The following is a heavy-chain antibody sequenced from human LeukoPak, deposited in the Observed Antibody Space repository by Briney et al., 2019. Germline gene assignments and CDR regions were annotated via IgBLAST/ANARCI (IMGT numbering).Heavy chain of an antibody. Sequence: SVKVSCKASGGTFSSYAISWVRQAPGQGLEWMGGIIPIFGTANYAQKFQGRVTITTDESTSTAYMELRSLRSEDTAVYYCARDNYDFWSGYHIPNWFDPWGQGTLVTVSS. V-gene: IGHV1-69*05. D-gene: IGHD3-3*01. J-gene: IGHJ5*02. CDR2: IIPIFGTA. CDR1: GGTFSSYA. CDR3: ARDNYDFWSGYHIPNWFDP.